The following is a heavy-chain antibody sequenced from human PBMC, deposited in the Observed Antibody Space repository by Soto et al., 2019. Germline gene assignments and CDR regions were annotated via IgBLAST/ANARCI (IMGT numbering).Heavy chain of an antibody. CDR1: GFTFSSYA. V-gene: IGHV3-30*04. CDR3: ARPPIVATIEYFQH. CDR2: ISYDGSNK. J-gene: IGHJ1*01. Sequence: GGSLRLSCAASGFTFSSYAMHWVRQAPGKGLEWVAVISYDGSNKYYADSVKGRFTISRDNSKNTLYLQMNSLRAEDTAVYYCARPPIVATIEYFQHWGQGTLVTVSS. D-gene: IGHD5-12*01.